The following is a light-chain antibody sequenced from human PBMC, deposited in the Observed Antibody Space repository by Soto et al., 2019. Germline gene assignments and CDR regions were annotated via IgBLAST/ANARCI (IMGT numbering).Light chain of an antibody. CDR1: QSIANY. Sequence: DIQMTQSPSSLTASVGDRVTITCRTSQSIANYLNWYQQKPGKAPTVLIFGGSSLQSGVPSRFSGSGSGTEFTLTISNLQPDDSATYYCHQSFSTPLTFGGGTKVDIK. CDR3: HQSFSTPLT. CDR2: GGS. V-gene: IGKV1-39*01. J-gene: IGKJ4*01.